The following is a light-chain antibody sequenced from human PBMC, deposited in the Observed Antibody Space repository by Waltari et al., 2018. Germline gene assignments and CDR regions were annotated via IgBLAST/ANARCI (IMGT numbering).Light chain of an antibody. CDR1: SPTIGYNP. CDR3: AAWDDSLNGVV. Sequence: QSVLTQPPSASGTPGQRVTMSCSGHSPTIGYNPVNWYQQRPGTAPKPLIYTNNQRPSWVPDLFSGSKSGTSASLAISGLQSEDEADYYCAAWDDSLNGVVFGGGTKLTVL. V-gene: IGLV1-44*01. J-gene: IGLJ2*01. CDR2: TNN.